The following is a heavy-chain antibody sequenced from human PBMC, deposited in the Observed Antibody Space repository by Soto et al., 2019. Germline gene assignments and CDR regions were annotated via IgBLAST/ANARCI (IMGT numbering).Heavy chain of an antibody. V-gene: IGHV3-23*01. CDR2: ISGSGGST. CDR3: VKDMSRYYDFWSGYYLDY. CDR1: GFTFSSYA. J-gene: IGHJ4*02. Sequence: GGSLRLSCAASGFTFSSYAMSWVRQAPGKGLEWVSAISGSGGSTYYADSVKGRFTISRDNSKNTLYLQMNSLRAEDTAVYYCVKDMSRYYDFWSGYYLDYWGQGTLVTVSS. D-gene: IGHD3-3*01.